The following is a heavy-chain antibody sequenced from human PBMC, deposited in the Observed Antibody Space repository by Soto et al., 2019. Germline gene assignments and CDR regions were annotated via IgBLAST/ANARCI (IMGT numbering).Heavy chain of an antibody. CDR2: IYHSGST. CDR1: GGSISRGGSS. J-gene: IGHJ5*02. D-gene: IGHD5-12*01. V-gene: IGHV4-30-2*01. Sequence: QLQLQESGSGLVKPSQTLSLTCAVSGGSISRGGSSWSWIRQPPGKGLEWIGYIYHSGSTYYNPSLTSRVTIPTDRSKIKFSPKPSSPIGATTAASYCAGGGGWTATTYSWFDPWGQGTLVPVS. CDR3: AGGGGWTATTYSWFDP.